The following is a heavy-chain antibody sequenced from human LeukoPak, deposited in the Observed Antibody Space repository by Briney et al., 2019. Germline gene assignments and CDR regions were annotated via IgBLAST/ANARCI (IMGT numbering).Heavy chain of an antibody. D-gene: IGHD3-22*01. CDR2: IRYDGSNK. J-gene: IGHJ4*02. CDR1: GFTFSSYG. V-gene: IGHV3-30*02. Sequence: PGGSLTLSCAASGFTFSSYGMHWVRQAPGRGLEWVAFIRYDGSNKYYADSVKGRFTISRDNSKNTLYLQMNSLRAEDTAVYYCAKDGIYYDSSGYPYYFDYWGQGTLVTVSS. CDR3: AKDGIYYDSSGYPYYFDY.